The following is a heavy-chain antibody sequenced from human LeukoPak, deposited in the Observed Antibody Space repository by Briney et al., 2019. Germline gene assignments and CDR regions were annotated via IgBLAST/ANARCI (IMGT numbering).Heavy chain of an antibody. CDR3: ARLRSSSWYTVDY. J-gene: IGHJ4*02. D-gene: IGHD6-13*01. Sequence: GESLRISCKGSGYTFPYYWIAWVRQMPGKGLEWMGIIYPDDSDTRYSPSFQGLVTISADKSITTAYLQWSSLKASDTAMYYCARLRSSSWYTVDYWGQGTLVTVSS. CDR1: GYTFPYYW. V-gene: IGHV5-51*01. CDR2: IYPDDSDT.